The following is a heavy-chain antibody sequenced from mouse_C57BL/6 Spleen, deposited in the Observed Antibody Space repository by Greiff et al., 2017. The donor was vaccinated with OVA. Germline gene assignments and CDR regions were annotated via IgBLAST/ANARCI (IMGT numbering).Heavy chain of an antibody. CDR2: INPNNGGT. CDR3: ARGYYDYGGYFDV. J-gene: IGHJ1*03. V-gene: IGHV1-26*01. CDR1: GYTFTDYY. Sequence: VQLQQSGPELVKPGASVKISCKASGYTFTDYYMNWVKQSHGKSLEWIGDINPNNGGTSYNQKFKGKATLTVDKSSSTAYMELRSLTSEDSAVYYCARGYYDYGGYFDVWGTGTTVTVSS. D-gene: IGHD2-4*01.